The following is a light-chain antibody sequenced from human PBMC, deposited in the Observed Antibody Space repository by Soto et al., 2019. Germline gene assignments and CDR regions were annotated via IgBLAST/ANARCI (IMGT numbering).Light chain of an antibody. CDR1: QSVSTNY. CDR2: DAS. J-gene: IGKJ3*01. V-gene: IGKV3D-20*01. Sequence: IVLTQSPATLSLSPGERATLYCGASQSVSTNYVAWYQQKPGLAPRLLIYDASRRATGMSDRFSGSGSGTEFTLTISSLQSEDFAVYYCQENNDWRFTFGPGTKVDIK. CDR3: QENNDWRFT.